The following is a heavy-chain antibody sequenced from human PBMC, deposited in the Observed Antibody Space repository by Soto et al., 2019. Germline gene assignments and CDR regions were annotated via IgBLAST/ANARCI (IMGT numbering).Heavy chain of an antibody. Sequence: GGSLRLSCAASGFTFSGSAMHWVRQASGKGLEWVGRIRSKANSYATAYAASVKGRFTISRDDSKNTAYLQMNSLKTEDTAVYYCARSFGVAAAGPFDYWGQGTLVTVSS. CDR3: ARSFGVAAAGPFDY. J-gene: IGHJ4*02. D-gene: IGHD6-13*01. V-gene: IGHV3-73*01. CDR1: GFTFSGSA. CDR2: IRSKANSYAT.